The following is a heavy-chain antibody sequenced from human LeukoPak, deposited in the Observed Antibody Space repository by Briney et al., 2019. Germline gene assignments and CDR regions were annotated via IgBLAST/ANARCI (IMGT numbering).Heavy chain of an antibody. CDR1: GFTFSSYA. CDR2: ISGSGGSSGGST. Sequence: GGSLRLSCAASGFTFSSYAMSWVRQAPGKGLEWVSGISGSGGSSGGSTYYADSVKGRFTISRDNSKNTLYLQMNSLRAEDTAVYYCARTGGGSGYWGQGTLVTVSS. V-gene: IGHV3-23*01. D-gene: IGHD2-15*01. CDR3: ARTGGGSGY. J-gene: IGHJ4*02.